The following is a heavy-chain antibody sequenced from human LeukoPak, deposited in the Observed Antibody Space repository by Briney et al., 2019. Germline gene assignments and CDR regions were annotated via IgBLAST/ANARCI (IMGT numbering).Heavy chain of an antibody. D-gene: IGHD3-22*01. J-gene: IGHJ4*02. CDR2: ISGDSSNT. CDR3: ARVPPDSSGYYVYYFDY. Sequence: ASVKVSCKAYGYNFMSHGISWVRQAPGQGLEWMGWISGDSSNTNYAQGLQGRFTMTSDTSTTTAYMELRSLRSDDTAVYYCARVPPDSSGYYVYYFDYWGQGTLVTVSS. V-gene: IGHV1-18*01. CDR1: GYNFMSHG.